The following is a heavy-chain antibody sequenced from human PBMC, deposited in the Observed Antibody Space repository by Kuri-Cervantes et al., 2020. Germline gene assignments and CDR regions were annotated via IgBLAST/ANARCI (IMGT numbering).Heavy chain of an antibody. Sequence: GESLKISCAASGFTFSSYALHWVRQAPGKGLEWVAVISYDGSNKYYADSVKGRFTISRDNSKNTLYLQMNSLRAEDTAVYYCAKDTGEVDTAEIQPDYWGQGTLVTVSS. CDR3: AKDTGEVDTAEIQPDY. J-gene: IGHJ4*02. D-gene: IGHD5-18*01. V-gene: IGHV3-30*04. CDR2: ISYDGSNK. CDR1: GFTFSSYA.